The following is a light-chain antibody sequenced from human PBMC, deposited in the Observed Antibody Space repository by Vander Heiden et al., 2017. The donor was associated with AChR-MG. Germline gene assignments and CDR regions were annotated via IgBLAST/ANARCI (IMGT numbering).Light chain of an antibody. J-gene: IGKJ1*01. CDR2: KAS. CDR1: QSIGSW. CDR3: QQYNSYPWT. Sequence: DIQMTQSPSTLSASVGDRVIITCRASQSIGSWLAWYQQKLGKAPKLLIYKASSLESGVPSRFSGSGSGTEFTLTISSLQADDFATYYCQQYNSYPWTFGQGTKVEIK. V-gene: IGKV1-5*03.